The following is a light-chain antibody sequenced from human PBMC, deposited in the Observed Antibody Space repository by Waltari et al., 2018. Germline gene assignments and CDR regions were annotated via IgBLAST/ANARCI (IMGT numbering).Light chain of an antibody. J-gene: IGKJ2*01. CDR1: QSVRGY. CDR2: GAS. V-gene: IGKV1-39*01. Sequence: DIQMTQSPSSLSASLGDSVTITCRASQSVRGYLNWYQQRPGKAPKLLVYGASSLQSGTPSRFSGSGFGTDFTLSISSLQPDDFATYYCQQSSSIPNTFGQGT. CDR3: QQSSSIPNT.